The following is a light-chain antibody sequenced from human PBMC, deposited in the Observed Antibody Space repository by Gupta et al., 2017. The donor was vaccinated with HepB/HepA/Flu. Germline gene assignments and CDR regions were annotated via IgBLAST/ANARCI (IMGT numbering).Light chain of an antibody. V-gene: IGLV3-19*01. CDR2: DKN. CDR3: SSRDSSSYYVI. J-gene: IGLJ2*01. Sequence: SSEVTQDPTVSVALGQTVRITCHGTSLSTYYASWYQQRHGQAPVLVMSDKNNRPSGIPDRLSGASSGDTASLTITCAHAEDEADYYCSSRDSSSYYVIFGGGTKLTVL. CDR1: SLSTYY.